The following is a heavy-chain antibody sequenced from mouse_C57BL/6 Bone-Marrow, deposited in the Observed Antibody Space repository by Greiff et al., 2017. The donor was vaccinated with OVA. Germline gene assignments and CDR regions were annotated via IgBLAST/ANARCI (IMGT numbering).Heavy chain of an antibody. Sequence: EVKLVESGPGLVKPSQSLSLTCSVTGYSITSGYYWNWIRQFPGNKLEWMGYISYDGSNNYNPSLKNRISITRDTSKNQFFLKLNSVTTEDTATYYCARGGYYGSDAMDYWGQGTSVTVSS. CDR1: GYSITSGYY. J-gene: IGHJ4*01. CDR2: ISYDGSN. D-gene: IGHD1-1*01. CDR3: ARGGYYGSDAMDY. V-gene: IGHV3-6*01.